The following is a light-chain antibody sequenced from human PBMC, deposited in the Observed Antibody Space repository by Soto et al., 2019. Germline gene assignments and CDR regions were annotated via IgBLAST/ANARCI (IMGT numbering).Light chain of an antibody. CDR3: AAWYDSLNGPV. Sequence: HSVLTQPPSASGTPGQRVTISCSGSSSNIGSNTVNWYQQLPGTAPKLLIYSNNQRPSGVPDRFSGSKSGTSASLAISGLQSEDEADYYCAAWYDSLNGPVFGGGTKLTVL. CDR1: SSNIGSNT. V-gene: IGLV1-44*01. CDR2: SNN. J-gene: IGLJ2*01.